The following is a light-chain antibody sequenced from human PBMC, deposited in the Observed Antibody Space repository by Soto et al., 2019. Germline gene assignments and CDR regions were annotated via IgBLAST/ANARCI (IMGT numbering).Light chain of an antibody. Sequence: NFMLTQPLSVSESPGKTVTISCTGSGGSIASNYVQWYQQRPGSVPTTVIYDDYQRSSGVPDRFSASIDSSSNSASLTISGLKTEDEADYYCQSYDSTIRAVVFGGGTQLTVL. CDR3: QSYDSTIRAVV. V-gene: IGLV6-57*02. J-gene: IGLJ2*01. CDR2: DDY. CDR1: GGSIASNY.